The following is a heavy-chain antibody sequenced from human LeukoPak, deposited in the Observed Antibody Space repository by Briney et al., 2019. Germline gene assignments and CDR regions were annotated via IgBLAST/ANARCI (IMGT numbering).Heavy chain of an antibody. CDR1: GYSISSGYY. D-gene: IGHD3-10*01. Sequence: SETLSLTCAVSGYSISSGYYWGWIRQPPGKGLEWIGSIYHSRSTYYNPSLKSRVTISVDTSKNQFSLKLSSVTAADTAVYYCARDLIPYGSGSYYGGLFDYWGQGTLVTVSS. J-gene: IGHJ4*02. CDR3: ARDLIPYGSGSYYGGLFDY. V-gene: IGHV4-38-2*02. CDR2: IYHSRST.